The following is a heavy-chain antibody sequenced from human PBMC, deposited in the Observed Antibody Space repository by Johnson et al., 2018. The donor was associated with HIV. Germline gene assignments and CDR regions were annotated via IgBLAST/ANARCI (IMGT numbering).Heavy chain of an antibody. CDR2: ISFDGNLN. CDR1: GLSFSNFG. CDR3: VRACRDGYTCDAFDI. D-gene: IGHD5-24*01. Sequence: QVQLVESGGDLVQPGKSLTLSCVGSGLSFSNFGIHWVRQAPGKGPEWVAVISFDGNLNKYPDSMKGRFTISRDNAKNSLYLQMNRLRAEDTAVYYCVRACRDGYTCDAFDIWGQGTMVTVSS. V-gene: IGHV3-33*08. J-gene: IGHJ3*02.